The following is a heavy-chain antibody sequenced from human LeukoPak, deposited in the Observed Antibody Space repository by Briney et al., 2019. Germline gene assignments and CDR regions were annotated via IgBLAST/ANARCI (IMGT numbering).Heavy chain of an antibody. CDR1: GASMTTYY. V-gene: IGHV4-59*01. D-gene: IGHD6-13*01. J-gene: IGHJ4*02. CDR3: ASGTGYSSSTFDY. CDR2: IYSSGST. Sequence: SETLSLTCTVSGASMTTYYWSWIRQPPGKGLEWVAYIYSSGSTNYNPSLKSRLTISIDTSKKQFSLKMSSVTAADTALYYCASGTGYSSSTFDYWGQGTLVTVSS.